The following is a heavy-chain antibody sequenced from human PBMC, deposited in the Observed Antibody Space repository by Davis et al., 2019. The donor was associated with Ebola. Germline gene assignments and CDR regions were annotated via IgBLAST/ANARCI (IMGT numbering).Heavy chain of an antibody. Sequence: PSETLSLTCNVSGVSISSHYWSWIRQPPGRGLEWIGYIYYSGSSNYNPSLKSRVTISVDTSRNQFSLKLSSVTAADTAVYYCARGGTSDFDYWGQGTLVTVSS. V-gene: IGHV4-59*11. J-gene: IGHJ4*02. CDR3: ARGGTSDFDY. CDR1: GVSISSHY. D-gene: IGHD2-2*01. CDR2: IYYSGSS.